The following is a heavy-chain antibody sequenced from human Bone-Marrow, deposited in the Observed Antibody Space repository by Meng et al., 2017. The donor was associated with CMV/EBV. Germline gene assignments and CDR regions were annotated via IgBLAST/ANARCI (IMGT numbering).Heavy chain of an antibody. V-gene: IGHV3-21*01. D-gene: IGHD3-3*01. J-gene: IGHJ6*02. CDR3: SRVENDFWSGYYHYYYYGMDV. CDR1: GFTFSSYS. CDR2: ISSSSSYI. Sequence: GESLKISCAASGFTFSSYSMNWVRQAPGKGLEWVSSISSSSSYIYHADSVKGRFTIPRDNAKNSLYLQMNSLRAEDTAVYYCSRVENDFWSGYYHYYYYGMDVWGQGTTVTVSS.